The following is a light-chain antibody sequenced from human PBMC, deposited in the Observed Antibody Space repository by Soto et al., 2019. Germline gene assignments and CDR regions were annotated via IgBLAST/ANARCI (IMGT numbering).Light chain of an antibody. CDR2: SNN. CDR3: AAWDDSLNGFYV. CDR1: SSNIGSNT. Sequence: VLTQPPSASGTPGQRVTISCSGSSSNIGSNTVNWYQQLPGTAPKLLIYSNNQRPSGVPDRFSGSKSGTSASLAISGLQSEDEADYYCAAWDDSLNGFYVFGTGTKLTVL. V-gene: IGLV1-44*01. J-gene: IGLJ1*01.